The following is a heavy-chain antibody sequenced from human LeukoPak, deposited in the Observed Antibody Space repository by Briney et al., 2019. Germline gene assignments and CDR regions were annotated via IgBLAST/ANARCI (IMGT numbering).Heavy chain of an antibody. V-gene: IGHV3-53*01. J-gene: IGHJ4*02. D-gene: IGHD5-24*01. CDR3: ARGSMASDPGPLGY. CDR2: IYSGGST. CDR1: GFTVSSNY. Sequence: GGSLRLSCAASGFTVSSNYMSWVRQAPGKGLEWVSVIYSGGSTYYADSVKGRFTISRDNSKNTLYLQMNSLRAEDTAVYYCARGSMASDPGPLGYWGQGTLVTVSS.